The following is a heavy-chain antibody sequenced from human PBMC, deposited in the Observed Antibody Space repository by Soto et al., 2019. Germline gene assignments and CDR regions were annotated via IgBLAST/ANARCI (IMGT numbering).Heavy chain of an antibody. CDR1: GFIFSDYY. D-gene: IGHD3-22*01. Sequence: GGSLRLSCAASGFIFSDYYMSWIRQAPGKGLEWVAVISYDGSNKYYADSVKGRFTISRDNSKNTLYLQMNSLRAEDTAVYYCARGMYYYDSSGYSNWGQGTLVTVSS. V-gene: IGHV3-30-3*01. CDR3: ARGMYYYDSSGYSN. CDR2: ISYDGSNK. J-gene: IGHJ4*02.